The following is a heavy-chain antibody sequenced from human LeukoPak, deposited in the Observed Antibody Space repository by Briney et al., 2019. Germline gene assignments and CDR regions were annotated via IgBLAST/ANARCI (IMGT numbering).Heavy chain of an antibody. CDR3: ARGGIQLCFLVDY. V-gene: IGHV1-2*02. J-gene: IGHJ4*02. CDR2: INPNSGGT. D-gene: IGHD5-18*01. CDR1: GYTFTGYF. Sequence: AAVKVSCKSSGYTFTGYFMHWVRQAPGQGLEWMGWINPNSGGTNYAQKFQGRVTMTRDTSISTAYMELSSLRSDDTAVYYCARGGIQLCFLVDYWGQGTLVTVSS.